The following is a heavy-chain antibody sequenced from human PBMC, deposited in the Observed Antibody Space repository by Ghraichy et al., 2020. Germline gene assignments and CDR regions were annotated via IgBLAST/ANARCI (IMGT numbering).Heavy chain of an antibody. J-gene: IGHJ4*02. CDR1: GYTFTSYG. CDR2: ISAYNGNT. D-gene: IGHD1-26*01. Sequence: ASVTVSCKASGYTFTSYGISWVRQAPGQGLEWMGWISAYNGNTNYAQKLQGRVTMTTDTSTSTAYMELRSLRSDDTAVYYCARDQRHGSDSDYWGQGTLVTVSS. V-gene: IGHV1-18*04. CDR3: ARDQRHGSDSDY.